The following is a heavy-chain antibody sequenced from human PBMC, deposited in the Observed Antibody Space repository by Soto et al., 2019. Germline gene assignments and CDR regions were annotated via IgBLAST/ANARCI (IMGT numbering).Heavy chain of an antibody. CDR2: VFHTGTT. V-gene: IGHV4-4*02. CDR3: ARSAGWYAVHS. Sequence: QVQLQESGPGLVKPSGTLSLTCAVSGDSVSSPYYWCWVRQPPGKGLEWIGEVFHTGTTSYNPSLRSRVTISMDTSINPFSLDLSSVTAADTAVYYCARSAGWYAVHSWGPGTLVLVSS. D-gene: IGHD6-19*01. CDR1: GDSVSSPYY. J-gene: IGHJ4*02.